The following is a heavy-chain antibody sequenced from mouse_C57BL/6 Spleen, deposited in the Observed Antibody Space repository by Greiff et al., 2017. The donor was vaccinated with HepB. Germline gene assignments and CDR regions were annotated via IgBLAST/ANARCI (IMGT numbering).Heavy chain of an antibody. CDR3: ARGEYDYDYAMDY. V-gene: IGHV3-6*01. Sequence: ESGPGLVKPSQSLSLTCSVTGYSITSGYYWNWIRQFPGNKLEWMGYISYDGSNNYNPSLKNRISITRDTSKNQFFLKLNSVTTEDTATYYGARGEYDYDYAMDYWGQGTSVTVSS. CDR2: ISYDGSN. D-gene: IGHD2-4*01. CDR1: GYSITSGYY. J-gene: IGHJ4*01.